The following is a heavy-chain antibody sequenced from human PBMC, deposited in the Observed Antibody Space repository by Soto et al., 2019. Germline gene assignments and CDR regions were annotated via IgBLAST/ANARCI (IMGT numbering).Heavy chain of an antibody. CDR1: GFTFSGSA. J-gene: IGHJ6*02. Sequence: GGSLRLSCAASGFTFSGSAMHWVRQASGKGLEWIGRIRSRPNNYATAYAASVKGRFTISRDNAKNSLYLQMNTLRDEDTAVYFCARDRGGYGDYRYYYGMDVWGQGTTVTVSS. CDR2: IRSRPNNYAT. D-gene: IGHD4-17*01. CDR3: ARDRGGYGDYRYYYGMDV. V-gene: IGHV3-73*01.